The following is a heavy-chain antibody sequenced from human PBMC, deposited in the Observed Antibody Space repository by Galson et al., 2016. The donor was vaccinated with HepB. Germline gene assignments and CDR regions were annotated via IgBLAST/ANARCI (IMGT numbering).Heavy chain of an antibody. V-gene: IGHV3-23*01. CDR2: ISGGGDDT. D-gene: IGHD3-22*01. CDR1: GFTFSNYA. Sequence: SLRLSCAVSGFTFSNYAMNWVRQAPGKGLEWVSGISGGGDDTYYADSVKGRFTIFRDNSKNTLFLQMNSLRVEDTAVYYCTNPPRFYYNSRVDYWGQGTLVTVSS. J-gene: IGHJ4*02. CDR3: TNPPRFYYNSRVDY.